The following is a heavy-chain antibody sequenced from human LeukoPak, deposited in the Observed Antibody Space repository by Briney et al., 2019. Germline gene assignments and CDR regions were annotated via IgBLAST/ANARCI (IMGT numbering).Heavy chain of an antibody. Sequence: GSLRLSCAASGFTFSSYAMSWVRQAPGKGLEWVSAISGSGGSTYYADSVKGRFTISRDNSKNTLYLQMNSLRAEDTAVYYCARGYYYDSSGYLDYWGQGTLVTVSS. D-gene: IGHD3-22*01. CDR1: GFTFSSYA. CDR2: ISGSGGST. CDR3: ARGYYYDSSGYLDY. J-gene: IGHJ4*02. V-gene: IGHV3-23*01.